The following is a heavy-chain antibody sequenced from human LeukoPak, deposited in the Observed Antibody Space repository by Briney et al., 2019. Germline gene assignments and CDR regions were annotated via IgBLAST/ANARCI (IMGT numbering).Heavy chain of an antibody. Sequence: SETLSLTCTVSGGSISSSNYYWGWIRRPPGKGLEYIASVYYSGNTYYNPSLKSRITISLDTSKNQFSLKLTSVTATDTAVYYCARGGGSSAYYSWFDPWGQGILVTVSS. J-gene: IGHJ5*02. CDR1: GGSISSSNYY. V-gene: IGHV4-39*01. D-gene: IGHD3-22*01. CDR3: ARGGGSSAYYSWFDP. CDR2: VYYSGNT.